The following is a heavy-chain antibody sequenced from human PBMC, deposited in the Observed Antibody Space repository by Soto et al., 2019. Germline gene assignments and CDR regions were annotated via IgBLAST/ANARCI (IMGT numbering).Heavy chain of an antibody. D-gene: IGHD6-6*01. V-gene: IGHV4-30-2*01. CDR3: SRDRPGPQHYFDY. CDR1: GGSISRGGYS. J-gene: IGHJ4*02. Sequence: SETLTLTCAVSGGSISRGGYSWSWIRQPPGKGLEWIGYIYHSGSTYYNPSLKSRVTISVDRSKNQFSLKLSSVTAADTAVYYCSRDRPGPQHYFDYWGQGTMVTVSS. CDR2: IYHSGST.